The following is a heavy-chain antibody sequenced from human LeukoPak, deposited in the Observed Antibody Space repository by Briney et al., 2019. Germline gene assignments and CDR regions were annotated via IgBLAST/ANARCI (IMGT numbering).Heavy chain of an antibody. CDR3: AREKDYYDSSGPSLGYMDV. CDR1: GFTFSSYS. CDR2: ISSSSSII. J-gene: IGHJ6*03. D-gene: IGHD3-22*01. V-gene: IGHV3-48*04. Sequence: QPGGSLRLSCAASGFTFSSYSMNWVRQAPGKGLEWVSYISSSSSIIYYADSVKGRFTISRDNAKNSLYLQMNSLRAEDTAVYYCAREKDYYDSSGPSLGYMDVWGKGTTVTVSS.